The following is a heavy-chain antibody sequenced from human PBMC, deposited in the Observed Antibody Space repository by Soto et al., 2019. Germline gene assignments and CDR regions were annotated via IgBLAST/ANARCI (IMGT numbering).Heavy chain of an antibody. D-gene: IGHD2-2*01. CDR3: ARDEPGSGLVPAAMQENAFDI. V-gene: IGHV3-66*01. CDR1: GFTVSSNY. J-gene: IGHJ3*02. CDR2: IYSGGST. Sequence: GGSLRLSCAASGFTVSSNYMSWVRQAPGKGLEWVSVIYSGGSTYYADSVKGRFTISRDNSKNTLYLQMNSLRAEDTAVYYCARDEPGSGLVPAAMQENAFDIWGQGTMVTVSS.